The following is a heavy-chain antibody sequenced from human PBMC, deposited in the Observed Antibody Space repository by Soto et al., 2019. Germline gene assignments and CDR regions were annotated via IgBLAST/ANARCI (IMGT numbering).Heavy chain of an antibody. CDR2: IYYSGST. D-gene: IGHD6-19*01. CDR1: GGSVSSGRFY. V-gene: IGHV4-61*01. CDR3: ARSGSGSGWL. Sequence: QVQLQESGPGLAKPSETLSLTCTVSGGSVSSGRFYWSWIRQPPGKGLEWIGYIYYSGSTKYNPSLRSRVTISVDTSKNQFSLKLTSVTAADTAVYYCARSGSGSGWLGGQGTLVTVSS. J-gene: IGHJ4*02.